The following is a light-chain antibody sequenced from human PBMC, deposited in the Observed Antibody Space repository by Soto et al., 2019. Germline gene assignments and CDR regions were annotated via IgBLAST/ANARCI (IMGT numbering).Light chain of an antibody. Sequence: DIQMTQSPSTLSASVGDRVAITCRASQSISSWLAWYQQKPGKAPNLLIYKASSLQSGVPSRFGGSGSGTEFTLTINSLQPADFETYYCQQYNSYQWKFGKGTKVDI. CDR1: QSISSW. V-gene: IGKV1-5*03. J-gene: IGKJ1*01. CDR3: QQYNSYQWK. CDR2: KAS.